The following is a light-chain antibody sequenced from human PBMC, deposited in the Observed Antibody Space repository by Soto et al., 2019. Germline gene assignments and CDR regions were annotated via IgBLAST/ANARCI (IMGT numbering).Light chain of an antibody. CDR1: QSVSSN. CDR2: GAS. V-gene: IGKV3-15*01. Sequence: EIVMTQSPATLSVSPGGRATLSCRARQSVSSNLAWYQQKPGQAPRLLIYGASTRATGIPARFSGSGSGTAFTLTISSLQSEDFAVYYCQQYNTWPRTFGQGTKVEIK. CDR3: QQYNTWPRT. J-gene: IGKJ1*01.